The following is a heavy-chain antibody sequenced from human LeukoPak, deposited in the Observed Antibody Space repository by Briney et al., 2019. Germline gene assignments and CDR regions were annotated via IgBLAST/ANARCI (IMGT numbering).Heavy chain of an antibody. J-gene: IGHJ4*02. CDR3: TRGADTSPFDY. Sequence: GGSLRLSCAASGFTFSDHYMDWVSRAPGKGLEWVGRSGNKATSYTTEYAASVKGRFTISRDDSKNSLYLQMSSLKTEDTAVYYCTRGADTSPFDYWGQGTLVTVSS. D-gene: IGHD1-26*01. CDR2: SGNKATSYTT. CDR1: GFTFSDHY. V-gene: IGHV3-72*01.